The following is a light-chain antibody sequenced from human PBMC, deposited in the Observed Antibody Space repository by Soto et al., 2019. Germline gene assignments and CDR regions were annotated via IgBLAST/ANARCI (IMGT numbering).Light chain of an antibody. CDR1: QSVSSSY. CDR3: QQYGSSPWT. Sequence: EIVLTQSPGTLSSSPGERATLSCRASQSVSSSYLAWYQQKPGQAPRLLIYGASSRATGIPDRFSGSGSGTAFTLTISRLEPEDFAVYYCQQYGSSPWTFGQGTKVEIK. CDR2: GAS. J-gene: IGKJ1*01. V-gene: IGKV3-20*01.